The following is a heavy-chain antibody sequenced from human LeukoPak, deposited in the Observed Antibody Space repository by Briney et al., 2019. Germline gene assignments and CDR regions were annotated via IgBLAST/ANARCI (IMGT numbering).Heavy chain of an antibody. CDR1: GGSFCGYY. CDR3: ARRLPYGSGSYGY. CDR2: INHSGST. D-gene: IGHD3-10*01. V-gene: IGHV4-34*01. Sequence: PSETLSLTCAVYGGSFCGYYWSWIRQPPGKGLEWIGEINHSGSTNYNPSLKSRVTTSVDTSKNQFSLKLSSVTAADTAVYYCARRLPYGSGSYGYWGQGTLVTVSS. J-gene: IGHJ4*02.